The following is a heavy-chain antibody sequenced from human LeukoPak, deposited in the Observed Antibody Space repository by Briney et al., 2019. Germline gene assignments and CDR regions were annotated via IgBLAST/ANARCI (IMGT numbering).Heavy chain of an antibody. D-gene: IGHD4-17*01. CDR3: ARDPGDYDDYDYFDY. Sequence: PGGSLRLSCAASGFTFSSYSMNWVRQAPGKGLEWVSSISSSSSYIYYADSVKGRFTISRDNAKNSLYLQMNSLRAEDTAVYYCARDPGDYDDYDYFDYWGQGTLVTVSS. V-gene: IGHV3-21*01. CDR1: GFTFSSYS. CDR2: ISSSSSYI. J-gene: IGHJ4*02.